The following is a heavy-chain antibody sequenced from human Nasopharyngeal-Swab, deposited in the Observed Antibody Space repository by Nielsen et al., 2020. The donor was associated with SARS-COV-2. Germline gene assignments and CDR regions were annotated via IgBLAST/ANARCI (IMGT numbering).Heavy chain of an antibody. J-gene: IGHJ3*02. V-gene: IGHV2-70*11. D-gene: IGHD6-6*01. CDR3: ARSGPQYGRDALDI. CDR1: GFSLASGGMC. CDR2: IDWDGDK. Sequence: SGPTLVKPTQTVTLTCTLSGFSLASGGMCVSWIRPPPGKALEWLARIDWDGDKYYSTSLKTGLTISKVTSKNQVVLSMTNMDPVDTATYYCARSGPQYGRDALDIWGQGTMVSVSS.